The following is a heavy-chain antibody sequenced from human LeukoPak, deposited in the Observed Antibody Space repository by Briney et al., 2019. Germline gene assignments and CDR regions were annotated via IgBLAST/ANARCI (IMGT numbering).Heavy chain of an antibody. V-gene: IGHV1-2*02. CDR1: GYTFTGYY. CDR2: INPNSGGT. Sequence: ASVKVSCKASGYTFTGYYMHWVRQAPGQGLEWMGWINPNSGGTNYAQEFQGRVTMTRDTSISTAYMELSRLRSDDTAVYYCARDLAAAGMGYWGQGTLVTVSS. J-gene: IGHJ4*02. D-gene: IGHD6-13*01. CDR3: ARDLAAAGMGY.